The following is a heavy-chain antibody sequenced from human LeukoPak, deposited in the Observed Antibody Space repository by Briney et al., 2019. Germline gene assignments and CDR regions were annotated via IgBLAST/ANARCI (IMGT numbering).Heavy chain of an antibody. D-gene: IGHD2-2*01. Sequence: GGSLRLSCAASGFTFSSCAMSWVRQAPGKGLEWVSAISGSGGSTYYADSVKGRFTISRDNSKNTLYLQMNSLRAEDTAVYYCAKGWSTSCIHGMDVWGQGTTVTVSS. CDR3: AKGWSTSCIHGMDV. V-gene: IGHV3-23*01. CDR1: GFTFSSCA. CDR2: ISGSGGST. J-gene: IGHJ6*02.